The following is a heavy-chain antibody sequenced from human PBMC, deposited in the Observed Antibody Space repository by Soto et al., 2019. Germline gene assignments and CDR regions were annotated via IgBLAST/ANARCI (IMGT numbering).Heavy chain of an antibody. V-gene: IGHV1-2*02. CDR3: ARGAQGFFPVSGIYFYFDH. CDR2: VHPDSGGT. Sequence: VKVSCKTSGYIFTDHLIHWVRQSPGQGLQWVGWVHPDSGGTNVAQAFQDRVTMTADTSITTAYMDLARLRPDDTAIFYCARGAQGFFPVSGIYFYFDHWGQGTPVTVS. J-gene: IGHJ4*02. D-gene: IGHD3-22*01. CDR1: GYIFTDHL.